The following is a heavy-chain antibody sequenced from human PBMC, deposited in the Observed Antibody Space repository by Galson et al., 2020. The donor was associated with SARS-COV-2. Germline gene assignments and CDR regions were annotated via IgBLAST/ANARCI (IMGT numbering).Heavy chain of an antibody. CDR2: IGASGAYT. CDR3: AKDIGSAWYSPDH. V-gene: IGHV3-23*01. Sequence: LRLSCVASGFTFSDYAMTWVRQGPGKGLEWVSSIGASGAYTYYTDSVKGRFTISRDNFKDTLYLQMNSLRVEDTAMYYCAKDIGSAWYSPDHWGLGTLVTVSS. D-gene: IGHD6-19*01. J-gene: IGHJ4*02. CDR1: GFTFSDYA.